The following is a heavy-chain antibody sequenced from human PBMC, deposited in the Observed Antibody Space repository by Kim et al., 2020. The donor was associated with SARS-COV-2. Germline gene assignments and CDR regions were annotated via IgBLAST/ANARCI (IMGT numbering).Heavy chain of an antibody. CDR2: GDT. J-gene: IGHJ4*02. Sequence: GDTYYLGSVKGRFTISRENAKNSLYLQMNSLRAGDTAVYYCARGGSFDYWGQGTLVTVSS. V-gene: IGHV3-13*01. CDR3: ARGGSFDY.